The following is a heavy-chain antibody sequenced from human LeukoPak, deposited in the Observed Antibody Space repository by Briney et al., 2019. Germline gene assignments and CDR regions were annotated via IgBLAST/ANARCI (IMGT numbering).Heavy chain of an antibody. V-gene: IGHV4-30-4*01. CDR2: IYYSGST. Sequence: SETLSLTCTVSGGSISSGEYYWSWIRQPPGKGLESIVYIYYSGSTYYEPSLKRRVTMSVDTYKNQFSLRLTSVTAADTAVYYCARARYTGSYYLFEFWGQGTLDTVSS. D-gene: IGHD1-26*01. J-gene: IGHJ4*02. CDR1: GGSISSGEYY. CDR3: ARARYTGSYYLFEF.